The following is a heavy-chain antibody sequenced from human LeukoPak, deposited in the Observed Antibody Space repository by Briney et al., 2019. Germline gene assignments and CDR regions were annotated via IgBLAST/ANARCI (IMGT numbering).Heavy chain of an antibody. CDR1: GGSMSRYY. D-gene: IGHD3-3*01. V-gene: IGHV4-59*01. J-gene: IGHJ5*02. Sequence: PSETLSLTCSVSGGSMSRYYWSWIRQPPGKGLEWIGYIYYSGSTNYNPSLKSRVTISVDASKNQFSLKLSSVTAADTAVYYCARGSEYYDFWSGYYGDARWFDPWGQGTLVTVSS. CDR2: IYYSGST. CDR3: ARGSEYYDFWSGYYGDARWFDP.